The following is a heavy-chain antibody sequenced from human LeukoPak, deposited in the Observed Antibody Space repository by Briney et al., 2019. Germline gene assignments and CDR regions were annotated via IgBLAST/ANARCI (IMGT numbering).Heavy chain of an antibody. CDR1: GGSISSSPYY. J-gene: IGHJ6*03. D-gene: IGHD3-10*01. CDR3: AREFYAHYYGSGSYYASSYYYYYMDV. V-gene: IGHV4-61*02. Sequence: SETLSLTCTVSGGSISSSPYYWGWIRQPPGKGLEWIGRIYTSGSTNYNPSLKSRVTISVDTSKNQFSLKLSSVTAADTAVYYCAREFYAHYYGSGSYYASSYYYYYMDVWGKGTTVTISS. CDR2: IYTSGST.